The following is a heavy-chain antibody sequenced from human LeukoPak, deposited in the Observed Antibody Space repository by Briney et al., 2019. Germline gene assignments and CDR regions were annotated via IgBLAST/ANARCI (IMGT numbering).Heavy chain of an antibody. V-gene: IGHV3-30-3*01. CDR3: ASGFNLRFLEWLSAGMDV. D-gene: IGHD3-3*01. CDR2: ISYDGSNK. Sequence: PGRSLRLSCAASGFTFSSYAMHWVRQAPGKGLEWVAVISYDGSNKYYADSVKGRFTISRDNSKNTLYLQMNSLRTEDTAVYYCASGFNLRFLEWLSAGMDVWGKGTTVTVSS. J-gene: IGHJ6*03. CDR1: GFTFSSYA.